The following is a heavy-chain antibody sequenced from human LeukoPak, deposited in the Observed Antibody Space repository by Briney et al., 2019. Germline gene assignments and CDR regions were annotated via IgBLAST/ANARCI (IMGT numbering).Heavy chain of an antibody. CDR1: GGSISSGGYY. V-gene: IGHV4-31*03. J-gene: IGHJ5*02. D-gene: IGHD6-6*01. CDR3: ARARSSSLGAVVP. Sequence: SETLSLTCTVSGGSISSGGYYWSWIRQHPGKGLEWIGYIYYSGSTYYNPSLKSRVTISVDTSKNQFSLKLSSVTAADTAVYYCARARSSSLGAVVPWGQGTLVTVSS. CDR2: IYYSGST.